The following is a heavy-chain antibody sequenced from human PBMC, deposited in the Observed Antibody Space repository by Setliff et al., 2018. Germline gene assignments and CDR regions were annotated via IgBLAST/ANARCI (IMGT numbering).Heavy chain of an antibody. Sequence: SVKVSCHASCYTFTDQFLYWVREGTGQALECMGRIKPNNGGTNSAQKVQRRVTLTRDTSIPTDYMALSTLTPDDSAVYYCVREGLSFGPGCCPKWLDPWGQGTLVTVSS. CDR3: VREGLSFGPGCCPKWLDP. CDR2: IKPNNGGT. V-gene: IGHV1-2*06. CDR1: CYTFTDQF. D-gene: IGHD3-3*01. J-gene: IGHJ5*02.